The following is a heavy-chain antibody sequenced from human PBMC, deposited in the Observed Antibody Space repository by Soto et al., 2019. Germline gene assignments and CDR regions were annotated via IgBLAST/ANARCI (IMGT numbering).Heavy chain of an antibody. CDR1: GFTVSSNY. Sequence: GGSLRLSCAASGFTVSSNYMSWVRQAPGKGLEWVSVIYSGGSTYYADSVKGRFTISRDNSKNTLYLQMNSLRAEDTAVYYCARGEVAGPYYYYYMDVWGKGTTVTVSS. CDR3: ARGEVAGPYYYYYMDV. V-gene: IGHV3-66*01. D-gene: IGHD6-19*01. CDR2: IYSGGST. J-gene: IGHJ6*03.